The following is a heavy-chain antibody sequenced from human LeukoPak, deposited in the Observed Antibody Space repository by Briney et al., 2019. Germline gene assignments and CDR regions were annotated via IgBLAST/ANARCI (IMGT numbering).Heavy chain of an antibody. CDR2: ISSTSSTI. CDR3: AKPPDWYCSSPSCHFAAPFDY. J-gene: IGHJ4*02. Sequence: GGSLRLSCAASGFTFANYNFNWVRQAPGKGLEWVSYISSTSSTIYYADSMKGRFTISRDNAKNSPYLQMNSLRAEDTAVYYCAKPPDWYCSSPSCHFAAPFDYWGQGTLVTVSS. D-gene: IGHD2-2*01. V-gene: IGHV3-48*01. CDR1: GFTFANYN.